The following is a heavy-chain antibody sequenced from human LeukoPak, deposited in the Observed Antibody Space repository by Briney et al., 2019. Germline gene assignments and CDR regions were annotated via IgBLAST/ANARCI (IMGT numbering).Heavy chain of an antibody. Sequence: PSETLSLTCAVYGGSFSGYYWSWIRQPPGKGLEWIGEINHSGSTNYNLSLKSRVTISADTSKNQFSLKLSSVTAADTAVYYCARVQLRFLEWLLSRGGPSATRNWFDPWGQGTLVTVSS. J-gene: IGHJ5*02. D-gene: IGHD3-3*01. CDR1: GGSFSGYY. CDR2: INHSGST. V-gene: IGHV4-34*01. CDR3: ARVQLRFLEWLLSRGGPSATRNWFDP.